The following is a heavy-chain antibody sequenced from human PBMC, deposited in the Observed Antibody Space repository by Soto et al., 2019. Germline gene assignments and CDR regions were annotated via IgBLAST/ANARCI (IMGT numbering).Heavy chain of an antibody. D-gene: IGHD6-19*01. CDR2: ISYDGSNK. CDR1: KFNFGGYA. J-gene: IGHJ4*02. V-gene: IGHV3-30-3*01. CDR3: SPGSYSSGWYFDY. Sequence: PQRHWRGAAKFNFGGYAVRWVRQKRGKGLAWVAVISYDGSNKYYADSVKGRFTISRDNSKNTLYLQMNSLRAEDTAVYYCSPGSYSSGWYFDYWGQGTLVPGSS.